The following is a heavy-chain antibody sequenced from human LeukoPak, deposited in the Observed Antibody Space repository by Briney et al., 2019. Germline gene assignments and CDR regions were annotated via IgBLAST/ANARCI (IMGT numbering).Heavy chain of an antibody. J-gene: IGHJ3*02. V-gene: IGHV4-39*07. Sequence: SPSETLSLTCTVSGGSISSSSYYWGWIRQPPGKGLEWIGSIYYSGSTYYNPSLKSRVTISVDTSKNQFSLKLSSVTAADTAVYYCARGDYYDSSGYYVSAFDIWGQGTMVTVSS. CDR2: IYYSGST. CDR3: ARGDYYDSSGYYVSAFDI. D-gene: IGHD3-22*01. CDR1: GGSISSSSYY.